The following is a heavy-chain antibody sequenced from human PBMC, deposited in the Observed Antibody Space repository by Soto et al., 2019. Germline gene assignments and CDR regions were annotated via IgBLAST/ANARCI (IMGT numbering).Heavy chain of an antibody. CDR2: IYYSGSS. CDR3: ARLHNYYYGMDV. Sequence: QLQLQESGPGLVKPSETLSLTCTVSGGSISSSSYYWGWIRQPPGKGLEWIGTIYYSGSSYYSPSLKSRLTISVDTSKNQFSLKLSSVTAADTAVYYCARLHNYYYGMDVWGQGTTVTVSS. V-gene: IGHV4-39*01. CDR1: GGSISSSSYY. J-gene: IGHJ6*02.